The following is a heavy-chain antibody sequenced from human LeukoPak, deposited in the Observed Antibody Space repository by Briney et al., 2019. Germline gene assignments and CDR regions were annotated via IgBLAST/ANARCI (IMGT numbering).Heavy chain of an antibody. CDR2: ISSSGSTI. Sequence: GGSLRLSCAASGFTFSSYEMNWVRQAPGKGLEWVSYISSSGSTIYYADSVKGRFTISRDNAKNSLYLQMNSLRAEDTAVYYCARVGVHYYYYYYMDVWGKGTTVTVSS. J-gene: IGHJ6*03. CDR1: GFTFSSYE. D-gene: IGHD2-8*01. V-gene: IGHV3-48*03. CDR3: ARVGVHYYYYYYMDV.